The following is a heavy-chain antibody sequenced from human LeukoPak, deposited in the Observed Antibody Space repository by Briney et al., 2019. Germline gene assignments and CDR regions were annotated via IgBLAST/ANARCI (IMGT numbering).Heavy chain of an antibody. CDR1: GFTFSRFG. CDR2: VSYDGSNK. Sequence: PGGSLRLSCAASGFTFSRFGMHWVRQAPGKGLEWVAVVSYDGSNKYYADSVKGRYTISRDNSKDTLYLQMNSLRAEDTAVYYCARVPRSSRIPIFRWGQGTLVTVSS. J-gene: IGHJ4*02. V-gene: IGHV3-30*03. CDR3: ARVPRSSRIPIFR. D-gene: IGHD3-3*01.